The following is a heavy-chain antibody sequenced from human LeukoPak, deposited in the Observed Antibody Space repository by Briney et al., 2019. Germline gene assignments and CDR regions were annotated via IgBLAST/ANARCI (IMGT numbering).Heavy chain of an antibody. CDR2: IYYSGST. Sequence: SETLSLTCTVSGGSISSYYWSWIRQPPGKGLEWIGYIYYSGSTKYNPSLKSRVTISVDTSKNQFYLKLSSVTAADTAVYYCAKEGDETYYYDSSGYVYYYYMDVWGKGTTVTVSS. V-gene: IGHV4-59*12. CDR1: GGSISSYY. J-gene: IGHJ6*03. D-gene: IGHD3-22*01. CDR3: AKEGDETYYYDSSGYVYYYYMDV.